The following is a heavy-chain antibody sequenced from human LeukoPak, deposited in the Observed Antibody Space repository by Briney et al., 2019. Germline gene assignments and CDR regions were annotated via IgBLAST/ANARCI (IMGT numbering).Heavy chain of an antibody. Sequence: GESLKISCKGSGYSFTSYWIGWVRQMPGKGLEWMGIIYPADSDTRYSPSFQGQVTISADKSISTAYLQWSSLKASDTAMYYCARRYYYDSSGYWGTNWFDPWGQGTLVTVSS. V-gene: IGHV5-51*01. CDR1: GYSFTSYW. D-gene: IGHD3-22*01. CDR2: IYPADSDT. CDR3: ARRYYYDSSGYWGTNWFDP. J-gene: IGHJ5*02.